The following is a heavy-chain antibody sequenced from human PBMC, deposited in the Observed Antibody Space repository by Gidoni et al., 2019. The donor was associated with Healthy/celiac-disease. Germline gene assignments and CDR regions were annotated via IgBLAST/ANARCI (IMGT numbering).Heavy chain of an antibody. Sequence: QVQLQESGPGLVKPSETLSLTCTVSGGSISSYYWSWIRQPPGKGLEWIGYIYYSGSTNYNPSLKSRVTISVDTSKNQFSLKLSSVTAADTAVYYCARSGPSGSYRNRAPFDYWGQGTLVTVSS. CDR1: GGSISSYY. CDR2: IYYSGST. J-gene: IGHJ4*02. CDR3: ARSGPSGSYRNRAPFDY. D-gene: IGHD1-26*01. V-gene: IGHV4-59*01.